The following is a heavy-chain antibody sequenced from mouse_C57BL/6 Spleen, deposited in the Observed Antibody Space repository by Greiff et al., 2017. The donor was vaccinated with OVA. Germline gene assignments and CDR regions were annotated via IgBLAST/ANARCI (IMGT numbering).Heavy chain of an antibody. CDR2: IYPGDGDT. J-gene: IGHJ2*01. CDR1: GYAFSSSW. CDR3: ARKGGYPFDY. V-gene: IGHV1-82*01. D-gene: IGHD2-2*01. Sequence: VQLQESGPELVKPGASVKISCKASGYAFSSSWMNWVKQRPGKGLEWIGRIYPGDGDTNYNGKFKGKATLTADKSSSTAYMQLSSLTSEDSAVYFCARKGGYPFDYWGQGTTLTVSS.